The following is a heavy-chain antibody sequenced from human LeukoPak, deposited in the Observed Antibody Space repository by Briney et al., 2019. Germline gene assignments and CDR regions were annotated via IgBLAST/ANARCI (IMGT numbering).Heavy chain of an antibody. J-gene: IGHJ5*02. CDR3: ARDAMMVYASNWLDP. V-gene: IGHV1-18*01. CDR2: ISPYNGST. Sequence: ASVKVSCKTSGYTFSTYPINWVRQAPGQGLEWMGWISPYNGSTKYAQKFQGRVTVTTDTSTTAVHLELKSLRSDDTAVYYCARDAMMVYASNWLDPWGQGTLVTVSS. D-gene: IGHD2-8*01. CDR1: GYTFSTYP.